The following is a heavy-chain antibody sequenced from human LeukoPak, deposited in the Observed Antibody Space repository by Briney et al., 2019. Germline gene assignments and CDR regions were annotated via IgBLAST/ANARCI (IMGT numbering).Heavy chain of an antibody. CDR1: ELTVSSNY. V-gene: IGHV3-53*01. J-gene: IGHJ4*02. CDR2: IYTGGST. CDR3: ARVTLGYDSRVYYPATFDY. Sequence: GGSLRLSCAASELTVSSNYLSWVRQAPGKGLEWVSIIYTGGSTYYAESVKGRFTISRDTSKNTLYLQMNSLRAEDAAVYYCARVTLGYDSRVYYPATFDYRGQGALVTVS. D-gene: IGHD3-22*01.